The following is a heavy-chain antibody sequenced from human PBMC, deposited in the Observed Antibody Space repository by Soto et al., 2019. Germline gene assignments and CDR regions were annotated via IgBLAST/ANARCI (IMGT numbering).Heavy chain of an antibody. J-gene: IGHJ6*02. CDR2: ISAYSGNT. D-gene: IGHD3-10*01. CDR1: GYTFTSYG. Sequence: GASVKVSCKASGYTFTSYGISWVRQAPGQGLEWMGWISAYSGNTNYAQKLQGRVTMTTDTSTSTAYMELRSLRSDDTAVYYCAREGYYGSGSYYPATDPMGMRTYYYGMDVWGQGTTVTSP. V-gene: IGHV1-18*04. CDR3: AREGYYGSGSYYPATDPMGMRTYYYGMDV.